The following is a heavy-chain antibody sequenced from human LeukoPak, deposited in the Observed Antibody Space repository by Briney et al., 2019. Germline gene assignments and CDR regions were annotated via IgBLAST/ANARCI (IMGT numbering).Heavy chain of an antibody. CDR1: GYTFTSYY. Sequence: ASVKVSCKASGYTFTSYYMHWVRQAPGQGLEWMGVINPSGGSTSYAQNFQGRVTLTSDTSTSTVYMDLSSLRSEDTAVYYCARGRYYYGSGSYYNGRLGYWGLGTLVTVSS. V-gene: IGHV1-46*01. J-gene: IGHJ4*02. CDR2: INPSGGST. CDR3: ARGRYYYGSGSYYNGRLGY. D-gene: IGHD3-10*01.